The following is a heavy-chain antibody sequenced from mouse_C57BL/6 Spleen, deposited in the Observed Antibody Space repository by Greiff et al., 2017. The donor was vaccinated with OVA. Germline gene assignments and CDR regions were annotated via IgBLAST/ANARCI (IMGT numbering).Heavy chain of an antibody. J-gene: IGHJ2*01. CDR1: GYSITSGYD. CDR3: ARGDGYYFYFDD. Sequence: EVQVVESGPGMVKPSQSLSLTCTVTGYSITSGYDWHWIRHFPGNKLEWMGYISYSGSTNYNPSLKSRISITHDTSKNHFFLKLNSVTTEDTATYYCARGDGYYFYFDDWGQGTTLTVSS. D-gene: IGHD2-3*01. V-gene: IGHV3-1*01. CDR2: ISYSGST.